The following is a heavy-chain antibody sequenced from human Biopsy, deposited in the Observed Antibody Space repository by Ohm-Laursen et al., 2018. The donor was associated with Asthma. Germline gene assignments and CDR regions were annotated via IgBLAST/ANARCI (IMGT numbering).Heavy chain of an antibody. CDR1: GFTFSSYG. CDR2: ISYDGSNK. J-gene: IGHJ6*02. Sequence: SLRLSCTASGFTFSSYGMHWVRQAPGKGLEWVAVISYDGSNKYYADSVKGRFTISRDNSKNTLFLQMSSLRPEDTAVYYCARGGLHYYEYYGMDVWGQGITVTVSS. CDR3: ARGGLHYYEYYGMDV. D-gene: IGHD2-21*02. V-gene: IGHV3-30*03.